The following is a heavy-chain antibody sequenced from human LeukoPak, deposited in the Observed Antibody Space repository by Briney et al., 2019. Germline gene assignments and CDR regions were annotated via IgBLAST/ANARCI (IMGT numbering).Heavy chain of an antibody. CDR1: GGTFSSYA. Sequence: SVKVSCKASGGTFSSYAISWVRQAPGQGLEWMGGIIPIFGTANYAQKFQGRVTITADESTSTAYMELSSLRSEDTAVYYCARDPAPFEFCSGGSCYSNRDAFDIWGQGTMVTVSS. CDR2: IIPIFGTA. D-gene: IGHD2-15*01. CDR3: ARDPAPFEFCSGGSCYSNRDAFDI. V-gene: IGHV1-69*13. J-gene: IGHJ3*02.